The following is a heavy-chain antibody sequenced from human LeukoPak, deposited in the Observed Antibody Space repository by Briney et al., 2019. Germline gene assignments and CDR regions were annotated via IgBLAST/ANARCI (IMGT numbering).Heavy chain of an antibody. D-gene: IGHD4-23*01. CDR2: IFYTGTT. J-gene: IGHJ4*02. Sequence: SETLSLTCTVSGVSISYNYWSWIRQPPGKGLEWIGQIFYTGTTEYNPSLKSRVSMSLDTSKNQFSLRLSSVTAGDTAVYYCARQHGGSYLDFWGQGTLVTVSS. CDR3: ARQHGGSYLDF. CDR1: GVSISYNY. V-gene: IGHV4-59*01.